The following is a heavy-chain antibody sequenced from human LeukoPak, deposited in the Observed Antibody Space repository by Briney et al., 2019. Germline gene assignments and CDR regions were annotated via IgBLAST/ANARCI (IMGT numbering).Heavy chain of an antibody. V-gene: IGHV4-39*01. CDR2: IYYSGST. Sequence: SETLSLTCTVSGGSISSSSYYWGWIRQPPGKGLEWIGSIYYSGSTYYNPSLKSRVTISVDTSKNQFPLKLSSVTAADTAVYYCARHLEWFGELLYYFDYWGQGTLVTVSS. D-gene: IGHD3-10*01. J-gene: IGHJ4*02. CDR1: GGSISSSSYY. CDR3: ARHLEWFGELLYYFDY.